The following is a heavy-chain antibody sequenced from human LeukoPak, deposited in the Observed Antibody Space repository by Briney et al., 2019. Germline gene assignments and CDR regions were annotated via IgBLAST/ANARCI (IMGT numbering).Heavy chain of an antibody. CDR3: ARGGRGATITNLDY. Sequence: SVKVSCKASGGTFSSYTISWVRQAPGQGLEWMGRIIPILGIANYAQKLQGRVTITADKSTSTAYMELSSRRSWDTAVYYGARGGRGATITNLDYWGQGTLVTVSS. J-gene: IGHJ4*02. V-gene: IGHV1-69*02. D-gene: IGHD5-24*01. CDR1: GGTFSSYT. CDR2: IIPILGIA.